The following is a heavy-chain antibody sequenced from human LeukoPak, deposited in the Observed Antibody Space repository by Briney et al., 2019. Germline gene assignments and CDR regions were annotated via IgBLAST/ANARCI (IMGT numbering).Heavy chain of an antibody. CDR3: AGGGGANISPSNWFDP. V-gene: IGHV3-21*01. J-gene: IGHJ5*02. Sequence: GGSLRLSCAASGFTLSTYWMNWVRQAPGKGLEWVSSISTTGSHIYYADSVKGRFTISRDNAKNSLSLQMNSLRAEDTAVYYCAGGGGANISPSNWFDPWGQGTLVTVSS. CDR2: ISTTGSHI. D-gene: IGHD3-16*01. CDR1: GFTLSTYW.